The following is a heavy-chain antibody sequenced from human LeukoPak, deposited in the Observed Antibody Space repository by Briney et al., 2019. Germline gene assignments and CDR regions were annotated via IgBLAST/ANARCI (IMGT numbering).Heavy chain of an antibody. CDR1: GYTFTGYY. CDR3: ARDFYCSGGSCYPGD. CDR2: INPNSGGT. J-gene: IGHJ4*02. D-gene: IGHD2-15*01. Sequence: ASVKVSCKASGYTFTGYYMHWVRQAPGQELEWMGWINPNSGGTNYAQKFQGRVTMTRDTAISTAYMELSRLRSDDTAVYYCARDFYCSGGSCYPGDWGQGTLVTVSS. V-gene: IGHV1-2*02.